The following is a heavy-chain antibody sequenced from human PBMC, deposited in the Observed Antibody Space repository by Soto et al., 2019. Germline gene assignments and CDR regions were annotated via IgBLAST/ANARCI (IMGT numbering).Heavy chain of an antibody. CDR2: ISAYNGNT. Sequence: QVQLVQSGDEAKKPGASVKVSCKASGHTFTSYGISWVRQAPGQGLDWMGWISAYNGNTNYAQKLQGRVTMTTDTSTSTAYMELRSLRSDDTAVYYCARVFGDEVYNNWFDPWGQGTLVTVSS. D-gene: IGHD2-2*02. CDR3: ARVFGDEVYNNWFDP. CDR1: GHTFTSYG. J-gene: IGHJ5*02. V-gene: IGHV1-18*01.